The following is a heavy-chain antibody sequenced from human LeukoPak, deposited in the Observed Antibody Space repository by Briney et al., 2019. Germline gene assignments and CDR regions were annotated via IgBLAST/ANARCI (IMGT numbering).Heavy chain of an antibody. Sequence: GESLKISCKASGYIFTNYWIGWVRQMPGKGLEWMGIIYLRDSDTRYSPSFQGQVTVSADKSISTAYLQWNTLEASDTAMYYCARRQYSGYDFDFWGQGTLVTVSS. J-gene: IGHJ4*02. D-gene: IGHD5-12*01. CDR3: ARRQYSGYDFDF. CDR2: IYLRDSDT. CDR1: GYIFTNYW. V-gene: IGHV5-51*01.